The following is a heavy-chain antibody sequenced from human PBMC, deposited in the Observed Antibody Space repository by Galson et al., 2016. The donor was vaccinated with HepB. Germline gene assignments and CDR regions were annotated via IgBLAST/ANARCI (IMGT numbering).Heavy chain of an antibody. CDR1: GFTFSSYW. D-gene: IGHD6-19*01. CDR3: VKEKNIGPVAGSAARWDNWFDP. Sequence: SMRLSCAASGFTFSSYWLTWVRQAPGKGLEWVASIDGAGSTKYSVDSVKGRFTISRDNSKNTVDLQMKILRGEDTAVYFCVKEKNIGPVAGSAARWDNWFDPWGQGTLVTVSS. V-gene: IGHV3-7*03. J-gene: IGHJ5*02. CDR2: IDGAGSTK.